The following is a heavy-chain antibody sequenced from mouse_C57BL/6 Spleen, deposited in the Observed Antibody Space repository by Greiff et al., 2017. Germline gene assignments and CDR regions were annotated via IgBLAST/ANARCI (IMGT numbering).Heavy chain of an antibody. CDR3: ARKGLGVDPLYLYFEG. Sequence: QVQLQQPGAELVKPGASVKMSCKASGYTFTSYWITWVKQRPGQGLEWIGDIYPGSGSTNYNEKFKSKATLTVDTSSSTAYMQLSSLTSEDSAVYYCARKGLGVDPLYLYFEGWGTGTTVTVSS. J-gene: IGHJ1*03. CDR2: IYPGSGST. V-gene: IGHV1-55*01. D-gene: IGHD1-1*01. CDR1: GYTFTSYW.